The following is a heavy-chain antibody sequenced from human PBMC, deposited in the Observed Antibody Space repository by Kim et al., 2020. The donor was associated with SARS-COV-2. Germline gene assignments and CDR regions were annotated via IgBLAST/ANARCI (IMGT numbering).Heavy chain of an antibody. J-gene: IGHJ1*01. CDR3: ARERNPKFPGYSSSWYRHFQH. D-gene: IGHD6-13*01. CDR1: GGTFSSYA. Sequence: SVKVSCKASGGTFSSYAISWVRQAPGQGLEWMGGIIPIFGTANYAQKFQGRVTITADESTSTAYMELSSLRSEDTAVYYCARERNPKFPGYSSSWYRHFQHWGQGTLVTVSS. V-gene: IGHV1-69*13. CDR2: IIPIFGTA.